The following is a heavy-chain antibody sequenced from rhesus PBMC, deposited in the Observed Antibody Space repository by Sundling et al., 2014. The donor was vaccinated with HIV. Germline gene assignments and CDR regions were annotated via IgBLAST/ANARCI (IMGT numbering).Heavy chain of an antibody. Sequence: QVQLQESGPGLVKPSETLSLTCAVSGGSLSGFYWGWIRQPPGKGLEYIGYISVSGATNYNPSLRSRVTISKDTSKNQFSLRLSSVTAADTAVYYCVRDPEYYSGSGYYGHFDYWGQGILVTVSS. CDR1: GGSLSGFY. J-gene: IGHJ4*01. CDR3: VRDPEYYSGSGYYGHFDY. V-gene: IGHV4-99*02. D-gene: IGHD2-21*01. CDR2: ISVSGAT.